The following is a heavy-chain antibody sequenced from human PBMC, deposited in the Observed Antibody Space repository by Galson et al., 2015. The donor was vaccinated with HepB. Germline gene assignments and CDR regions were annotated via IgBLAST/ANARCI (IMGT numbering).Heavy chain of an antibody. V-gene: IGHV3-21*01. Sequence: SLRLSCAASGFTFTDYSMNWPRQAPGKGLEWVSSMNTYGSHIYYAESVKGRFTISRDNAKNSLYLQMNCLRAEDTAVYYCARSIPYTSSGDYWGQGTLVTVS. CDR2: MNTYGSHI. D-gene: IGHD6-6*01. CDR1: GFTFTDYS. J-gene: IGHJ4*02. CDR3: ARSIPYTSSGDY.